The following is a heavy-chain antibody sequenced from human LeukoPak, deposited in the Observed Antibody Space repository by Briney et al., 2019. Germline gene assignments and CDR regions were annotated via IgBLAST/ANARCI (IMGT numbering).Heavy chain of an antibody. Sequence: GGSLRLSCATSGFTFSSYSMNWVRQTPGKGLEWVSYISSYSSTIYYADSVKGRFTISRDNSKNTLYLQMNSLRGDDTAVYYCAMKAVPRPRLHDAFDFWGQGTVVTVSS. J-gene: IGHJ3*01. V-gene: IGHV3-48*01. CDR1: GFTFSSYS. CDR2: ISSYSSTI. CDR3: AMKAVPRPRLHDAFDF. D-gene: IGHD5-24*01.